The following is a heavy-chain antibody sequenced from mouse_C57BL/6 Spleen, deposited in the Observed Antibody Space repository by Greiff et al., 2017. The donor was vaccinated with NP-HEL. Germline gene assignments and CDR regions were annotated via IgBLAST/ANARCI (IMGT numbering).Heavy chain of an antibody. CDR1: GYTFTDYY. V-gene: IGHV1-26*01. Sequence: VQLQQSGPELVKPGASVKISCKASGYTFTDYYMNWVQQSHGKSLEWIGDINPNNGGTSYNQKFKGKATLTVDKSSSTAYMELRSLTSEDSAVYYCARCGYFWFAYWGQGTLVTVSA. CDR3: ARCGYFWFAY. J-gene: IGHJ3*01. D-gene: IGHD2-3*01. CDR2: INPNNGGT.